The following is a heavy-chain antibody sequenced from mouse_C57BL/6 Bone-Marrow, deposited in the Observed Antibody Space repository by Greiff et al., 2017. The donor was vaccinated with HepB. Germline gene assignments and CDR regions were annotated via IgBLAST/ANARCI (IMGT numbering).Heavy chain of an antibody. CDR3: ARPLYGNFWYFDV. CDR1: GYTFTSYG. V-gene: IGHV1-81*01. Sequence: VKLQESGAELARPGASVKLSCKASGYTFTSYGISWVKQRTGQGLEWIGEIYPRSGNTYYNEKFKGKATLTADKSSSTAYMELRSLTSEDSAVYVCARPLYGNFWYFDVWGTGTTVTVSS. J-gene: IGHJ1*03. CDR2: IYPRSGNT. D-gene: IGHD2-1*01.